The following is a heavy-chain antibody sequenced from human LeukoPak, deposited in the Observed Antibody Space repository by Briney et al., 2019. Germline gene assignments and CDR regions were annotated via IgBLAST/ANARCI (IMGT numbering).Heavy chain of an antibody. V-gene: IGHV3-33*01. Sequence: GGSLRLSCAASGFTFRSYGMHWVRQAPGEGLEWVVVIWYDGSNKNYADSVKGRFTISRDNSKNTLYLRMNSLRAEDTAVYYCARDRAAAMEYYYMDVWGKGTTVTVSS. CDR2: IWYDGSNK. J-gene: IGHJ6*03. CDR3: ARDRAAAMEYYYMDV. D-gene: IGHD2-2*01. CDR1: GFTFRSYG.